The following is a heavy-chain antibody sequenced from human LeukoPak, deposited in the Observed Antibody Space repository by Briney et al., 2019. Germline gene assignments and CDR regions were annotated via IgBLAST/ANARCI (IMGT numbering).Heavy chain of an antibody. V-gene: IGHV3-30*02. CDR3: AKDWGARGCCGDYFDY. Sequence: GRSLRLSCAASGFTFSSYGMHWVRQAPGKGLEWVAFIRDDGTNKLYADSVKGRFTSSRDNTKNTVSLQMNSLRPEDMAVYYCAKDWGARGCCGDYFDYWGQGSLVIVSS. J-gene: IGHJ4*02. CDR2: IRDDGTNK. D-gene: IGHD6-19*01. CDR1: GFTFSSYG.